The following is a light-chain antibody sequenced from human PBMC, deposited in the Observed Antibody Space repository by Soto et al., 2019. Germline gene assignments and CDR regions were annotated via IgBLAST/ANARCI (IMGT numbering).Light chain of an antibody. CDR2: EVS. CDR3: SSYTSSSNYV. J-gene: IGLJ1*01. CDR1: SSDVGGYNY. Sequence: VLTQPASVSGSPGRSITISCTGTSSDVGGYNYVSWYQQHPGKAPKLMIYEVSNRPSGVSNRFSGSKSGNTASLTISGLQAEDEADYYCSSYTSSSNYVFGTGTKVTVL. V-gene: IGLV2-14*01.